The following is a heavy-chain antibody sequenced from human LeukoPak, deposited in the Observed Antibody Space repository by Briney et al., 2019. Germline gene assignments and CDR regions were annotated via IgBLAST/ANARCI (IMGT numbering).Heavy chain of an antibody. CDR2: IYHSGST. CDR1: GGSISSGIYS. J-gene: IGHJ4*02. V-gene: IGHV4-30-2*01. D-gene: IGHD4-17*01. CDR3: ARDNGDYPYYFDF. Sequence: SETLSLTCAVSGGSISSGIYSWNWIRQPPGKGLEWIGYIYHSGSTYYNPSLKSRVTISVDRSKNQFSLKLSSVTAADTAVYYCARDNGDYPYYFDFWAREPWSPSPQ.